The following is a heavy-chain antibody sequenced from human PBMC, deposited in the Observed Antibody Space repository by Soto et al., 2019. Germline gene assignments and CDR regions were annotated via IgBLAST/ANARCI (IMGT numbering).Heavy chain of an antibody. CDR2: IYYSGST. CDR1: GGSISSYY. CDR3: ARSSSGWYGPFDY. Sequence: PSETLSLTCTVSGGSISSYYWSWIRQPPGKGLEWIGYIYYSGSTNYNPSLKSRVTISVDTSKNQFSLKLSSVTAADTAVYYCARSSSGWYGPFDYWGQGTLVTVSS. V-gene: IGHV4-59*01. J-gene: IGHJ4*02. D-gene: IGHD6-19*01.